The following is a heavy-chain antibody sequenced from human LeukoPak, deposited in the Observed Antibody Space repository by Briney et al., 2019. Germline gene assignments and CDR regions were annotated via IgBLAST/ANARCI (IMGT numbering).Heavy chain of an antibody. Sequence: GGSLRLSCAASGFTFSDYYMSWIRQAPGKGLEWVSYITNSGSTIYYADSVKGRFTISRDNAKNSLYLQMNSLRAEDTAVYYCARGGDSSGYRDAFDIWGQGTMVTVSS. CDR1: GFTFSDYY. CDR3: ARGGDSSGYRDAFDI. V-gene: IGHV3-11*04. D-gene: IGHD3-22*01. J-gene: IGHJ3*02. CDR2: ITNSGSTI.